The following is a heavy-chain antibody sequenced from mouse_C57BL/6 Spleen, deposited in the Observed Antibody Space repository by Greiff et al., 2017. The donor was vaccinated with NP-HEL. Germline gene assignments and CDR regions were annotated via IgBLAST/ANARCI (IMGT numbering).Heavy chain of an antibody. Sequence: QVQLQQPGAELVKPGASVKLSCKASGYTFTSYLMHWVKQRPGQGLEWIGMIHPNSGSTNYNEKFKSKATLTVDKSSSTAYMQLSSLTSEDSAVYYCARTLYYYDYDGDYWGQGTTRTVSS. CDR2: IHPNSGST. D-gene: IGHD2-4*01. J-gene: IGHJ2*01. CDR3: ARTLYYYDYDGDY. V-gene: IGHV1-64*01. CDR1: GYTFTSYL.